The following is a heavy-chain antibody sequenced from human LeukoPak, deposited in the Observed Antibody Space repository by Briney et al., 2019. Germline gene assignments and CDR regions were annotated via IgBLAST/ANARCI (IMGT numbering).Heavy chain of an antibody. D-gene: IGHD5-12*01. Sequence: GGSLRLSCAASGVTLSSYGMHWVRQGPGKGLEWVALISSDGNDKLYGDSVKGRFTISRDDSKSTLYLQMNSLRAEDTAVYYCTTKVIRGNSGDDYDDWGQGTLVTVSS. J-gene: IGHJ4*02. V-gene: IGHV3-30*03. CDR2: ISSDGNDK. CDR3: TTKVIRGNSGDDYDD. CDR1: GVTLSSYG.